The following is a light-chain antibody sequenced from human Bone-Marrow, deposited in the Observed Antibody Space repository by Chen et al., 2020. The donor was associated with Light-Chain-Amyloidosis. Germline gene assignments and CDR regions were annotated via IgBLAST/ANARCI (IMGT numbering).Light chain of an antibody. CDR2: EVT. CDR3: SSYGGNNDIV. V-gene: IGLV2-8*01. CDR1: CSDVGTYNY. Sequence: QSALTQLPSASGSPGQSVTISCTGTCSDVGTYNYVSWYQQHPGKAPRHIIYEVTKRPSGVPDRFSGSKFGNTASLTISGLQAEDEADYYCSSYGGNNDIVFGGGTKLTVL. J-gene: IGLJ2*01.